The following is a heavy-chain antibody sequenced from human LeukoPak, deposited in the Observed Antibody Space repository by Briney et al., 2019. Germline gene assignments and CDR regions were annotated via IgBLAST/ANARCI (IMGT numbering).Heavy chain of an antibody. Sequence: PGGSLRLSCAASGFTFSDYYMSWIRQAPGKGLEWVSYISPTSSYTNYADSVKGRFTISRDNAENSLYLQMNSLRAEDTAVYYCARGDRAFFDYWGQGTLVTVSS. J-gene: IGHJ4*02. CDR3: ARGDRAFFDY. CDR1: GFTFSDYY. V-gene: IGHV3-11*05. D-gene: IGHD2-15*01. CDR2: ISPTSSYT.